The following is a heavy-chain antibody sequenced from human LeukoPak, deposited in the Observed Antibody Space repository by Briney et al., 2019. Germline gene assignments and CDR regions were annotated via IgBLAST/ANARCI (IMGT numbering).Heavy chain of an antibody. CDR3: ARGRHSGNDYVWGSYRFVY. CDR1: GGSISSYY. J-gene: IGHJ4*02. D-gene: IGHD3-16*02. CDR2: IYTSGST. Sequence: PSETLSLTCTVSGGSISSYYWSWIRQPAGKGLEWIGRIYTSGSTNYNPSLKSRVTMSVDTSKNQFSLKLSSVTAADTAVYYCARGRHSGNDYVWGSYRFVYWGQGTLVTVSS. V-gene: IGHV4-4*07.